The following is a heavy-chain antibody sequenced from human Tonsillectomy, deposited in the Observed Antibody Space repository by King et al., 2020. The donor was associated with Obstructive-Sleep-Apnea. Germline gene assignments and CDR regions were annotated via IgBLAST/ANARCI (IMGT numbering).Heavy chain of an antibody. CDR2: ISHDGRNK. J-gene: IGHJ2*01. D-gene: IGHD3-10*01. Sequence: QLVQSGGGVVQPGRSLTLSCAASGFTFNNYAMHWVRQAPGKGLEWVAVISHDGRNKEYADSVKGRFTISRDNFKNTLYLQMNSLRAEDTALYFCACTTSYYGSGSYRYWYFDLWGRGTLVTVSS. CDR1: GFTFNNYA. V-gene: IGHV3-30*04. CDR3: ACTTSYYGSGSYRYWYFDL.